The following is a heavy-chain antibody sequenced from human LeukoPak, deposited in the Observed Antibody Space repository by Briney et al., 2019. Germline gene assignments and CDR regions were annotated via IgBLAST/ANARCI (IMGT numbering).Heavy chain of an antibody. CDR2: ISGSGGST. V-gene: IGHV3-23*01. D-gene: IGHD4-17*01. Sequence: PGGSLRLSCAASGFTFSSYAMSWVRQAPGKGLEWVSAISGSGGSTYYADSVKGRFTISRDNAKNSLYLQMNSLRAEDTAVYYCARARVTVTTPFYFDYWGQGTLVTVSS. J-gene: IGHJ4*02. CDR1: GFTFSSYA. CDR3: ARARVTVTTPFYFDY.